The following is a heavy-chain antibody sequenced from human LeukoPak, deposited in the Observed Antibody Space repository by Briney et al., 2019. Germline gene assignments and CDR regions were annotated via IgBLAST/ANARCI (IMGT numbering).Heavy chain of an antibody. V-gene: IGHV4-30-2*01. D-gene: IGHD2-2*01. CDR2: IYHSGST. CDR3: ARRAYCSSTSCYYYFDY. CDR1: GGSISSGGYS. Sequence: PSETLSLTCAVSGGSISSGGYSWSWIRQPPGKGLEWIGYIYHSGSTYYNPSLKSRVTISVERSKNQFSLKLSSVTAADTAVYYCARRAYCSSTSCYYYFDYWGQGTLVTVSS. J-gene: IGHJ4*02.